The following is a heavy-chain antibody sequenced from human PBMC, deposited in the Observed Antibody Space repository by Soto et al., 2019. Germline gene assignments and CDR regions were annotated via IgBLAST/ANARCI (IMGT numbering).Heavy chain of an antibody. CDR3: TRYYYESSGYYVY. CDR2: IRSEANGGTT. CDR1: GFTFGSYA. D-gene: IGHD3-22*01. V-gene: IGHV3-49*04. Sequence: PGGSLRLSCTGSGFTFGSYALSWVRQAPGKGLEWVGVIRSEANGGTTDYAASVKGRITNSRDDSKSIAYMEINSLQTEDTAVYYCTRYYYESSGYYVYWGQGALVTVSS. J-gene: IGHJ4*02.